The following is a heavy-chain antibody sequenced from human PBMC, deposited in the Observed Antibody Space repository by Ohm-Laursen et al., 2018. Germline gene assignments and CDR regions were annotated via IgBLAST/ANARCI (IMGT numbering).Heavy chain of an antibody. CDR2: ISWNSGRI. CDR1: GFTFADYA. D-gene: IGHD3-10*01. J-gene: IGHJ4*02. V-gene: IGHV3-9*01. Sequence: SLRLSCTASGFTFADYAMYWVRQAPGKGLEWVSGISWNSGRIDYADSVKGRFTISRDNAKNSLYLQMNTLRAEDTALYYCAKGLYGPGSYYFDYWGQGTLVTVSS. CDR3: AKGLYGPGSYYFDY.